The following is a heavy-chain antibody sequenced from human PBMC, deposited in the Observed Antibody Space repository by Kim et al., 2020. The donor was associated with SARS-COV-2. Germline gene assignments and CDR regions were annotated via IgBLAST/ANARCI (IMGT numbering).Heavy chain of an antibody. CDR2: IKGRADHGTT. V-gene: IGHV3-15*01. CDR1: GFTFSNAG. Sequence: GGSLRLSCATSGFTFSNAGMTWVRQAPGKGLEWVGHIKGRADHGTTDYSEPVEGRCFISREDSNKTLYLQRLSLKPADSAVYYCTTDAVDYSSSWYLDCWGQGTLVTVSS. D-gene: IGHD6-13*01. J-gene: IGHJ4*02. CDR3: TTDAVDYSSSWYLDC.